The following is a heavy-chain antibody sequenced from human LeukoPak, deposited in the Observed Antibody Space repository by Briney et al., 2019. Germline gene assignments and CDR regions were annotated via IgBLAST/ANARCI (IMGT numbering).Heavy chain of an antibody. J-gene: IGHJ3*02. Sequence: PGGSLRLSCAASEVTFSSYAMSWVRQAPGKGLKWVSSITGSGDSTYYADSVKGRLTISRDNSKNTLYLQMDSLRAEDTAVYYCAKEGVRDSSSWYDAFDIWGQGTMVTVSS. CDR2: ITGSGDST. D-gene: IGHD6-13*01. V-gene: IGHV3-23*01. CDR1: EVTFSSYA. CDR3: AKEGVRDSSSWYDAFDI.